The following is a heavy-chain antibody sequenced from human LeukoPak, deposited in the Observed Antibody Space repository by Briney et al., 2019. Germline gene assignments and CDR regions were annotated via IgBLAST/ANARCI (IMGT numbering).Heavy chain of an antibody. J-gene: IGHJ4*02. CDR1: GYTFTSYG. CDR2: ISAYNGYT. Sequence: ASVKVSCKASGYTFTSYGISWVRQAPGQGLEWMGWISAYNGYTNYAQKLQGRVTMTTDTSTSTAYMELRSLRSDDTAVYYCAREPRYYDSSGYPDYWGQGTLVTVSS. CDR3: AREPRYYDSSGYPDY. D-gene: IGHD3-22*01. V-gene: IGHV1-18*01.